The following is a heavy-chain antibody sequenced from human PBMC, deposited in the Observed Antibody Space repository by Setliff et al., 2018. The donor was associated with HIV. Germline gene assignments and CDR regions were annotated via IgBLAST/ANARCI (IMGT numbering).Heavy chain of an antibody. CDR3: ARADQPLRIAGVDY. CDR1: GYTFTSYG. D-gene: IGHD2-2*01. Sequence: WASVKVSCKASGYTFTSYGISWVRQAPGQGLEWMGWISAYNGNTNYAQKLQGRVTMTTDTSTSTAYMELSSLRSEDTAVYYCARADQPLRIAGVDYWGQGTLVTVSS. J-gene: IGHJ4*02. CDR2: ISAYNGNT. V-gene: IGHV1-18*01.